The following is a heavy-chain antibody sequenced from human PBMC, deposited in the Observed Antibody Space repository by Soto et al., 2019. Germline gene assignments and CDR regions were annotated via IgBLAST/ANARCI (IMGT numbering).Heavy chain of an antibody. J-gene: IGHJ3*02. CDR3: ARGYCGGDCYSFDI. CDR2: ISAYNGNT. D-gene: IGHD2-21*01. V-gene: IGHV1-18*01. CDR1: GYTFTSCG. Sequence: ASVKVSCKASGYTFTSCGSSWVRQANGQGLEWMGWISAYNGNTNYAQKLQGRVTMTTDTSTSTAYMELRSLRSDDTAVYYCARGYCGGDCYSFDIWGQGTMVTVSS.